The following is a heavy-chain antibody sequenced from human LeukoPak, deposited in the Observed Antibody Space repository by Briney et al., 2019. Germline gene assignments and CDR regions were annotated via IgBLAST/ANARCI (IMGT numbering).Heavy chain of an antibody. CDR2: INHSGST. J-gene: IGHJ6*02. V-gene: IGHV4-34*01. CDR3: ARGPVLRFLEWLSSYYYYYGMDV. CDR1: GGSFSGYY. Sequence: TSETLSLTCAVYGGSFSGYYWSWIRQPPGKGLEWIGEINHSGSTNYNLSLKSRVTISVDTSKNQFSLKLSSVTAADTAVYYCARGPVLRFLEWLSSYYYYYGMDVWGRGTTVTVSS. D-gene: IGHD3-3*01.